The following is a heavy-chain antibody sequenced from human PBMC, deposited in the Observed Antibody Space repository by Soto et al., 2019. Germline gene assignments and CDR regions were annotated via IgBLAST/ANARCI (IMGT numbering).Heavy chain of an antibody. CDR1: GFTFSSCA. CDR3: AKGTSGYYYFVFDY. D-gene: IGHD3-22*01. Sequence: PGGSLRLSCAASGFTFSSCAMGWVRQAPGKGLEWVSDIIDSGGSTYYADSVKGRFTISRDNSKSTLYLQMNSLRAEDTAIYFCAKGTSGYYYFVFDYWGQGTPVTVSS. J-gene: IGHJ4*02. CDR2: IIDSGGST. V-gene: IGHV3-23*01.